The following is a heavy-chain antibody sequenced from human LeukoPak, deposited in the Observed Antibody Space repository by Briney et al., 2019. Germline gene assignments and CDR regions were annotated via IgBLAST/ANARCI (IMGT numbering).Heavy chain of an antibody. V-gene: IGHV3-23*01. J-gene: IGHJ6*02. CDR3: AKDERMVRGPYGMDV. Sequence: PGGSLRLSCAGSGFTFSKDWMSWVRQAPGKGLEWVSGINVGGGSTYYADTVKGRFTISRDNSKNTLYLQMNSLRAEGTAVYSCAKDERMVRGPYGMDVWGQGTTVSVSS. D-gene: IGHD3-10*01. CDR1: GFTFSKDW. CDR2: INVGGGST.